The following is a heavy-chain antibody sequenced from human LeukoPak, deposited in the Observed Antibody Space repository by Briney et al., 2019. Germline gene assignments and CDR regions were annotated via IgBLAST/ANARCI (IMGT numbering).Heavy chain of an antibody. CDR2: ISIISSTI. Sequence: GGSLRLSCAASGFTFSSYHMNWVRQAPGKGLEWVSYISIISSTIYYADSVEGRFTISRDDAKNSVYLQMNSLRAEDTAVYYCARTYERDLDSWGQGTLVTVSS. CDR1: GFTFSSYH. D-gene: IGHD5-12*01. J-gene: IGHJ4*02. V-gene: IGHV3-48*01. CDR3: ARTYERDLDS.